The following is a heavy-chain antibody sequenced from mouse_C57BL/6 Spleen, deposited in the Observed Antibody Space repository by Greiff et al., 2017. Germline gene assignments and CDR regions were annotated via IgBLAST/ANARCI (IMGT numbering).Heavy chain of an antibody. CDR3: ARPYYDYDWYFDV. CDR1: GYTFTSYW. V-gene: IGHV1-55*01. Sequence: QVHVKQPGAELVKPGASVKMSCKASGYTFTSYWITWVKQRPGQGLEWIGDIYPGSGSTNYNEKFKSKATLTVDTSSSTAYMQLSSLTSEDSAVYYCARPYYDYDWYFDVWGTGTTVTVSS. D-gene: IGHD2-4*01. CDR2: IYPGSGST. J-gene: IGHJ1*03.